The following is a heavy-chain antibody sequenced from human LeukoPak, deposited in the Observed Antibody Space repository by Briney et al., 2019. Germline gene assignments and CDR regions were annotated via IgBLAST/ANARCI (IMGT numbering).Heavy chain of an antibody. V-gene: IGHV3-7*01. CDR3: VRDGRKSRVVDIVRKKETGYYYYMDV. Sequence: GRSLRLSCAASGFTFSSYWTSWVRHAPGKGLGWVANINQDGSENYHLDSETGRFTNSRDNAKKSLYLQVNSMRAEDTAVFSCVRDGRKSRVVDIVRKKETGYYYYMDVWGKGTTVTVSS. CDR2: INQDGSEN. D-gene: IGHD2-2*03. J-gene: IGHJ6*03. CDR1: GFTFSSYW.